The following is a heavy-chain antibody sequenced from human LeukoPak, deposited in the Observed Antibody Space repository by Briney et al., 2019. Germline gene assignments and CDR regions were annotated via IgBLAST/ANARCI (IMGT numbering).Heavy chain of an antibody. J-gene: IGHJ4*02. V-gene: IGHV4-38-2*02. D-gene: IGHD4-17*01. CDR3: ARTPDYGDYAYFDY. CDR1: GYSISSGYY. CDR2: IYPTGST. Sequence: SETLSLTCTVSGYSISSGYYWGWIRQPPGKGLEWIGNIYPTGSTYYNPSLKSRVTISVDTSKNQFSLKVSSVTAADTAVYYCARTPDYGDYAYFDYWGQGTLVTVSS.